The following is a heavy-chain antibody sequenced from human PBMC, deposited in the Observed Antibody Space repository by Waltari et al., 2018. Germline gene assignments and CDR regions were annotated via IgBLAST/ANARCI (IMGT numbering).Heavy chain of an antibody. D-gene: IGHD5-18*01. CDR3: ASSRTAMVKVFDY. J-gene: IGHJ4*02. CDR2: IYHSGST. Sequence: QVQLQESGPGLVKPSETLSLTCTVSGYSISSGYSWGWIRQPPGKGLEWIGSIYHSGSTYYNPSLKSRVTISVDTSKNQFSLKLSSVTAADTAVYYCASSRTAMVKVFDYWGQGTLVTVSS. CDR1: GYSISSGYS. V-gene: IGHV4-38-2*02.